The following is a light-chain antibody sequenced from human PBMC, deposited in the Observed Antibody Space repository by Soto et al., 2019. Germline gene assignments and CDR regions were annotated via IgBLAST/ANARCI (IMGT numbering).Light chain of an antibody. V-gene: IGKV1-5*03. J-gene: IGKJ4*01. CDR3: QQYNSYSPLT. CDR2: KAS. Sequence: DIPMTQSPSILPSSVGDRVTLTCRANQSISTWLAWYQQKPGKAPNLLIYKASRLETGVPSRFSGSGSGTEFTLTISFLQPDDFATYYCQQYNSYSPLTFGGGTKVDIK. CDR1: QSISTW.